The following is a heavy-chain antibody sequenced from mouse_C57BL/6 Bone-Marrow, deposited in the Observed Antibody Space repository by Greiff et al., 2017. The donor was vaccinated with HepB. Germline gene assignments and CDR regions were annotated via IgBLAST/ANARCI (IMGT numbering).Heavy chain of an antibody. V-gene: IGHV1-15*01. J-gene: IGHJ4*01. CDR1: GYTFTDYE. D-gene: IGHD2-3*01. Sequence: QVQLQQSGAELVRPGASVTLSCKVSGYTFTDYEMHWVKQTPVHGLEWIGAIDPETGGTAYNQKFKGKAILTADKSSSTAYMELRSLTSEDSAVYYCTRRGDGYYPYYAMDYWGQGTSVTVSS. CDR3: TRRGDGYYPYYAMDY. CDR2: IDPETGGT.